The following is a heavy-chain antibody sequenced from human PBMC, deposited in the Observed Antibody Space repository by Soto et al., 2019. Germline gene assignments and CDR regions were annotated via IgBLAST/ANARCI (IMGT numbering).Heavy chain of an antibody. CDR3: ARGGHVVVVTAALDY. D-gene: IGHD2-21*02. Sequence: QVQLMQSGAEVKKPGASVKVSCKASGDTFTDYYIHWVRQAPGQGLEWMGTVNPSGGHTTYAQHFLGRVTXTXXXYXXTLYMELTSLTSEDTAVYYCARGGHVVVVTAALDYWGQGTLVTVSS. J-gene: IGHJ4*02. CDR1: GDTFTDYY. V-gene: IGHV1-46*01. CDR2: VNPSGGHT.